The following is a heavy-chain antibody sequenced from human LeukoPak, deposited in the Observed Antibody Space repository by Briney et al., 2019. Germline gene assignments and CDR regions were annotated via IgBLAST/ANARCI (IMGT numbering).Heavy chain of an antibody. CDR3: AKGVGLRQLWSLQH. V-gene: IGHV3-30-3*01. J-gene: IGHJ1*01. D-gene: IGHD5-18*01. CDR1: GFTFSSYA. CDR2: ISYDDSNK. Sequence: GGSLRLSCAASGFTFSSYALHWVRQAPGKGLEWLAIISYDDSNKYYADSVKGRFTISRDNSKNTVYLQMNSLRAEDAAMYYCAKGVGLRQLWSLQHWGQGTLVTVSS.